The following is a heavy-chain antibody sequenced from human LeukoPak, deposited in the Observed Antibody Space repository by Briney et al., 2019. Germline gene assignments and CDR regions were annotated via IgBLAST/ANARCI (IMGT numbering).Heavy chain of an antibody. Sequence: GGSLRLSCAASGFPFTNAWMDWVRQAPGKGLEWVAGISDSGGRTNYADSVKGRFTISRDSPKNTLYLQMNSLRAEDTAVYFCAKRGVVIRVILVGFHKEAYYFDSWGQGALVTVFS. CDR1: GFPFTNAW. D-gene: IGHD3-22*01. V-gene: IGHV3-23*01. CDR3: AKRGVVIRVILVGFHKEAYYFDS. J-gene: IGHJ4*02. CDR2: ISDSGGRT.